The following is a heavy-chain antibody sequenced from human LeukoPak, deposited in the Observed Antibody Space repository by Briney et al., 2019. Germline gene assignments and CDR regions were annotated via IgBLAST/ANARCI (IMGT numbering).Heavy chain of an antibody. CDR1: GYSFSTYW. CDR3: ARGKLTFDP. D-gene: IGHD4/OR15-4a*01. V-gene: IGHV5-51*01. CDR2: IYPGDSET. Sequence: GESLKTSCTASGYSFSTYWIGWVRQMPGKGPEWMGIIYPGDSETIYSPSFQGQVTISADKSTSTAYLRWSSLKASDTAIYYCARGKLTFDPWGQGTLVTVSS. J-gene: IGHJ5*02.